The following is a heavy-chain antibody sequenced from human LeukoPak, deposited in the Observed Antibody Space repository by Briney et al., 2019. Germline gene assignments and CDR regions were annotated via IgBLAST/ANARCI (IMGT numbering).Heavy chain of an antibody. J-gene: IGHJ4*02. CDR2: ISYDGSNK. V-gene: IGHV3-30-3*01. CDR1: GFTFSRYA. D-gene: IGHD3-22*01. CDR3: ARAHYSSFDY. Sequence: GGSLRLSCAASGFTFSRYAMHWVRQAPGKGLEWVAVISYDGSNKYYADSVKGRFTISRDSSKNTLYLQSLYLQMNSLRAEDTAVYYCARAHYSSFDYWGQGTLVTVSS.